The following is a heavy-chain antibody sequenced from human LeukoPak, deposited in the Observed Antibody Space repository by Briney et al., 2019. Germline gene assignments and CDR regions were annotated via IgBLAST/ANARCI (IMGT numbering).Heavy chain of an antibody. CDR2: IYCSGST. V-gene: IGHV4-39*01. Sequence: PSETLSLTCTVSGGSISSSSYYWGWIRQPPGKGLEWIGSIYCSGSTYYNPSLKSRVTISVDTSKNQFSLKLSSVTAADTAVYYCARHGAPGWIVVVIKAFDIWGQGTMVTVSS. J-gene: IGHJ3*02. CDR1: GGSISSSSYY. CDR3: ARHGAPGWIVVVIKAFDI. D-gene: IGHD3-22*01.